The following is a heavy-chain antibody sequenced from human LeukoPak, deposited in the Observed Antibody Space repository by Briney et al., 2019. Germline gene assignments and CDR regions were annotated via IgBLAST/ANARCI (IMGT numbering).Heavy chain of an antibody. Sequence: ASVKVSCKASGYTFINFAINWGRQVPGQRPEWVGWVNAGNGNTKYSQKFQGRVIITRDTSASTAYMELSSLTSEDTAVYYCARGPRAAADDYWGQGTLVTVSS. CDR3: ARGPRAAADDY. CDR1: GYTFINFA. CDR2: VNAGNGNT. V-gene: IGHV1-3*01. J-gene: IGHJ4*02. D-gene: IGHD6-13*01.